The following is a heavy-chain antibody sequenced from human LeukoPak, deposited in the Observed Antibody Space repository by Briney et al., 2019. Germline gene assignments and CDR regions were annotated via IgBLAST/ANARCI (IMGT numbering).Heavy chain of an antibody. CDR2: FYPGDSEI. V-gene: IGHV5-51*07. CDR3: TITMVRGVTPCWFDP. J-gene: IGHJ5*02. D-gene: IGHD3-10*01. CDR1: GYIFTSYW. Sequence: GESLEISCKCSGYIFTSYWIGWGHQVPGKGLEWVGIFYPGDSEIRDSPSCQGQLTITADKSISTAYLQWSSLKASDTAMYYCTITMVRGVTPCWFDPWGQGTLVTVSS.